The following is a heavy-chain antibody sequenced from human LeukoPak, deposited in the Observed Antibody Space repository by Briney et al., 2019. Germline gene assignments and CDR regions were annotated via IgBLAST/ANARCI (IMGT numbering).Heavy chain of an antibody. Sequence: GASVKVSCKASGYTFTSYDINWVRQATGQGLEWMGWINPNSGGTNCRVTMTRDTSISTAYMELSRLRSDDTAVYYCARDQGTFFDYWGQGTLVTVSS. CDR1: GYTFTSYD. CDR2: INPNSGGT. J-gene: IGHJ4*02. V-gene: IGHV1-2*02. CDR3: ARDQGTFFDY. D-gene: IGHD1-1*01.